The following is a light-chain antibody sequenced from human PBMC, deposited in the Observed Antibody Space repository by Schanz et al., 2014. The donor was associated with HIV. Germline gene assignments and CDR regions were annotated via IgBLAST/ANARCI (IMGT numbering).Light chain of an antibody. Sequence: QSALTQPASVSGSPGQSITISCTGTSSDVGGYNHLRRYQQHPGKAPKLMIYDVINRPSGVSNRFSGSKSGNTASLTISGLQAEDEADYYCQSYDSSLSGPHFGTGTKLTVL. J-gene: IGLJ1*01. CDR3: QSYDSSLSGPH. V-gene: IGLV2-14*01. CDR2: DVI. CDR1: SSDVGGYNH.